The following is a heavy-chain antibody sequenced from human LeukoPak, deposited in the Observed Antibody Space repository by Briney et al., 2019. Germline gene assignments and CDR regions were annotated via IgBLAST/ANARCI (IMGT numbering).Heavy chain of an antibody. J-gene: IGHJ6*02. CDR2: IAFDGSKK. D-gene: IGHD5/OR15-5a*01. Sequence: GGSLRLSCAASGFTFSTYAMHWVRQAPGKGLEWVSVIAFDGSKKYYADSATGRFTISRDNSKNTLYLQMNSLRPEDTAVYYCARGNSVSYYYYGLDVWGQGTTVTVSS. V-gene: IGHV3-30*04. CDR3: ARGNSVSYYYYGLDV. CDR1: GFTFSTYA.